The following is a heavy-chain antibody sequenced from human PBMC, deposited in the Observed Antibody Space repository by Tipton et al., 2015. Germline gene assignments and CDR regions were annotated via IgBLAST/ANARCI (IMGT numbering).Heavy chain of an antibody. D-gene: IGHD3-9*01. Sequence: TLSLTCTVSGVSISSSSYYWAWIRQPPGKGLEWIGSLYFSGSTYYNPSLKSRVTISIDRFKNQFSLKLSSVTAADTAVYYCACHDYDLLTRDYQTVDYWGQGTRVTVSS. CDR1: GVSISSSSYY. CDR3: ACHDYDLLTRDYQTVDY. V-gene: IGHV4-39*01. J-gene: IGHJ4*02. CDR2: LYFSGST.